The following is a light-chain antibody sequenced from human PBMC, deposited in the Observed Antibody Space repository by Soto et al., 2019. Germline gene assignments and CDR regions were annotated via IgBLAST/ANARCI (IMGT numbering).Light chain of an antibody. CDR3: QQYGSSPPLT. CDR2: GSS. J-gene: IGKJ4*01. V-gene: IGKV3-20*01. CDR1: QSVSSSY. Sequence: EIVLTQSPGTLSLSPGERATLSCRASQSVSSSYLAWYQHKPGQAPRLLIYGSSSRATGIPDRFSGSGSGTDFTLTISRLEPEDFAVYYCQQYGSSPPLTFGGGTQVDIK.